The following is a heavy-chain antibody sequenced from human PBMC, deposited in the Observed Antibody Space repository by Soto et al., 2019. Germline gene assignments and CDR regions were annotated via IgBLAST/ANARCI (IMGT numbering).Heavy chain of an antibody. J-gene: IGHJ4*02. D-gene: IGHD6-13*01. CDR2: INHSGST. Sequence: QVQLQQWGAGLLKPSETLSLTCAVYGGSFSGYYWSWIRQPPGKGLEWIGEINHSGSTNYNPSLKRRVTIXXDXSXTQFSLKLSSVTAADTAVYYCASIIGYSSSFRPTDYWGQGTLVNVSS. CDR3: ASIIGYSSSFRPTDY. CDR1: GGSFSGYY. V-gene: IGHV4-34*01.